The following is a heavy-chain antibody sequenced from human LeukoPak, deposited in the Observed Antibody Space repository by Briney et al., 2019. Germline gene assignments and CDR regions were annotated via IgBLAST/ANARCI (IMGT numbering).Heavy chain of an antibody. CDR2: IYHSGST. D-gene: IGHD1-7*01. V-gene: IGHV4-4*02. J-gene: IGHJ4*02. Sequence: SGTLSLTCAVSGGSISSSNWWSWVRQPPGKGLEWIGYIYHSGSTYYNPSLKSRVTISVDRSKNQFSLKLSSVTAADTAVYYCARAYNWNWFDYWGQGTLVTVSS. CDR3: ARAYNWNWFDY. CDR1: GGSISSSNW.